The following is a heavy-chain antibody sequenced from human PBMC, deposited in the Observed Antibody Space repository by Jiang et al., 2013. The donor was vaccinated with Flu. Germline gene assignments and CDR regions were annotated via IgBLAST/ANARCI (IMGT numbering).Heavy chain of an antibody. D-gene: IGHD5-24*01. Sequence: GSGLVKPSETLSLTCTVSGGSISSYYWSWIRQPPGKGLEWIGYIYYSGSTNYNPSLKSRVTISVDTSKNQFSLKLSSVTAADTAVYYCARSVWLQTYYFDYWGQGTLVTVSS. V-gene: IGHV4-59*01. J-gene: IGHJ4*02. CDR3: ARSVWLQTYYFDY. CDR2: IYYSGST. CDR1: GGSISSYY.